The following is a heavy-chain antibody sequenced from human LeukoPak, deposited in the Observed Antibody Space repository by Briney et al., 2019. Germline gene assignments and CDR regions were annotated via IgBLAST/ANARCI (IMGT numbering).Heavy chain of an antibody. V-gene: IGHV3-21*01. D-gene: IGHD2/OR15-2a*01. CDR3: AVNFRH. CDR1: GFIFSVSD. CDR2: ITHNGANI. Sequence: GGSLRLSCAAPGFIFSVSDMVWARQAPGKGLEWVSTITHNGANIYYADSVKGRFSISRDNARNSLFLQMNSLRAEDTAVYYCAVNFRHWGPGTLVTVSS. J-gene: IGHJ4*02.